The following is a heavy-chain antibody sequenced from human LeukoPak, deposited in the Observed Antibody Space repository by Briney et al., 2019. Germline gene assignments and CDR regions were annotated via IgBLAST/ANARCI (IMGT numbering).Heavy chain of an antibody. D-gene: IGHD4-17*01. CDR3: ARAPRGTVTHDY. CDR1: GFTFSSYS. V-gene: IGHV3-21*01. J-gene: IGHJ4*02. CDR2: ISSSSSYI. Sequence: GGSLRLSCAASGFTFSSYSMNWVRQAPGKGLEWVSSISSSSSYIYYADSVKGRFTIPRDNAKNSLYLQMNSLRAEDTAVYYCARAPRGTVTHDYWGQGTLVTVSS.